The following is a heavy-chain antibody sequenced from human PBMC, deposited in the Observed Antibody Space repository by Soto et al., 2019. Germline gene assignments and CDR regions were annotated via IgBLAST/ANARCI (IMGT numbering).Heavy chain of an antibody. D-gene: IGHD4-17*01. CDR3: SIIWPDGNFPPYYFDS. J-gene: IGHJ4*02. CDR2: VYHTGST. V-gene: IGHV4-4*02. CDR1: GASITSHSW. Sequence: PSETLSLTCAVSGASITSHSWWSWVRQPPGKGLEWIGEVYHTGSTNYNSSLESRVTISVDKSKNQFSLTLNSVTAADTAVYFCSIIWPDGNFPPYYFDSWRRGTLVTVSS.